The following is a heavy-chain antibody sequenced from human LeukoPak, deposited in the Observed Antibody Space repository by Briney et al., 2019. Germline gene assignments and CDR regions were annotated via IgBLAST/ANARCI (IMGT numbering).Heavy chain of an antibody. CDR1: GFTFSSYA. Sequence: PGGSLRLSCAASGFTFSSYAMHWVRQAPGKGLEWVSYISSSGSTIYYADSVKGRFTISRDNAKNSLYLQMNSLRAEDTAVYYCAREYCGGDCYPYYYGMDVWGQGTTVTVSS. CDR2: ISSSGSTI. CDR3: AREYCGGDCYPYYYGMDV. J-gene: IGHJ6*02. V-gene: IGHV3-48*03. D-gene: IGHD2-21*02.